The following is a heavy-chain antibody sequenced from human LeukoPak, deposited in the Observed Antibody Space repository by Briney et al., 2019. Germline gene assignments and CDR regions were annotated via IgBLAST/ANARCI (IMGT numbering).Heavy chain of an antibody. Sequence: ASVKVSCKASGYTFTSYYMHWVRQAPGQGLEWMGIINPSGGSTSYAQKFQGRVTMTRDTSISTAYMELSRLRSDDTAVYYCARGDTAMAHWGQGTLVTVSS. V-gene: IGHV1-46*01. CDR1: GYTFTSYY. D-gene: IGHD5-18*01. J-gene: IGHJ4*02. CDR3: ARGDTAMAH. CDR2: INPSGGST.